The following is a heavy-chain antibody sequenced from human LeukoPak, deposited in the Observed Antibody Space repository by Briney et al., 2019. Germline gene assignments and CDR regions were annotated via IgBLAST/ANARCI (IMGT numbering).Heavy chain of an antibody. D-gene: IGHD2-2*01. CDR2: ISGSGGST. V-gene: IGHV3-23*01. J-gene: IGHJ4*02. Sequence: GGSLRLSCAASGFTFSSYAMSWVRQAPGKGLEWVSAISGSGGSTYYADSVKGRFTISRDNSKNTPYLQMNSLRAEDTAVYYCARFVVVPAAMFDYWGQGTLVTVSS. CDR1: GFTFSSYA. CDR3: ARFVVVPAAMFDY.